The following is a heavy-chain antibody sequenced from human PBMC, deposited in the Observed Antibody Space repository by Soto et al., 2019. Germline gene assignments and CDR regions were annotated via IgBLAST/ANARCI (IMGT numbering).Heavy chain of an antibody. J-gene: IGHJ4*02. V-gene: IGHV3-33*01. CDR3: ARGGKAIVNFDH. Sequence: QVQLVESGGGVVQPGRSLRLSCAASGFTFSSYGMHWVRQAPGKGLEWVAVIWYDGSNKYYADSVKGRFTISRDNSKNTLYLQMNSLRAEDTAVYYCARGGKAIVNFDHWGQGTLVTVSS. CDR2: IWYDGSNK. D-gene: IGHD5-18*01. CDR1: GFTFSSYG.